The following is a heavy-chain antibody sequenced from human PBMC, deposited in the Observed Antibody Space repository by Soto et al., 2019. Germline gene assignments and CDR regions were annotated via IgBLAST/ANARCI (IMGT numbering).Heavy chain of an antibody. D-gene: IGHD5-12*01. CDR2: ISGSGGST. CDR1: GFTFSSYA. V-gene: IGHV3-23*01. Sequence: EVQLLESGGGLVQPGGSLRLSCAASGFTFSSYAMSWVRQAPGKGLEWVSAISGSGGSTYYADSVKGRFTISRDNSKNTLYLQMNSLRAEDTAVYYCAQDHSGMVATLDYWGQGTLVTVSS. J-gene: IGHJ4*02. CDR3: AQDHSGMVATLDY.